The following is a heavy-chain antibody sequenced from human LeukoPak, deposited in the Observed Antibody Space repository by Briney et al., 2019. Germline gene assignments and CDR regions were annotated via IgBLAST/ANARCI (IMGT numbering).Heavy chain of an antibody. Sequence: PGGSLRLSRAASGFNFNSYGMHWVRQAPGKGLEWVAFIRYDGSNKYYVDSVKGRFTLFRDNSKNTLYLQMNSLRPEDTAVYYCAKDAYGSGSLFDYWGQGTLVTVSS. CDR1: GFNFNSYG. CDR2: IRYDGSNK. D-gene: IGHD3-10*01. CDR3: AKDAYGSGSLFDY. V-gene: IGHV3-30*02. J-gene: IGHJ4*02.